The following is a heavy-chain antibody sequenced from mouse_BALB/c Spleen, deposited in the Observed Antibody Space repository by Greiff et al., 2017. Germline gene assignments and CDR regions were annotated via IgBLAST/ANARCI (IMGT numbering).Heavy chain of an antibody. D-gene: IGHD2-1*01. CDR1: GFTFSSFG. CDR2: ISSGSSTI. Sequence: EVKLVESGGGLVQPGGSRKLSCAASGFTFSSFGMHWVRQAPEKGLEWVAYISSGSSTIYYADTVKGRFTISRDNPKNTLFLQMTSLRSEDTAMYYCARSGGNYGYYAMDYWGQGTSVTGSS. J-gene: IGHJ4*01. CDR3: ARSGGNYGYYAMDY. V-gene: IGHV5-17*02.